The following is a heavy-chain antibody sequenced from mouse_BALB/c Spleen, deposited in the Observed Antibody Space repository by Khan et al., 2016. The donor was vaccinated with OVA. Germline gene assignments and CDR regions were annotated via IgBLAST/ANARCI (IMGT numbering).Heavy chain of an antibody. J-gene: IGHJ3*01. CDR1: GYTFTSYY. CDR2: INPNNGDS. D-gene: IGHD2-1*01. V-gene: IGHV1S81*02. Sequence: QVQLQQSGAELVKPGTSVKISCKASGYTFTSYYMYWGKQRPGQGLEWSGGINPNNGDSNFNEKFKSKATLTLDKSSSTAYMQLGILTSEDSAVYYCARSGYGNPFAYWGQGTLVTVSA. CDR3: ARSGYGNPFAY.